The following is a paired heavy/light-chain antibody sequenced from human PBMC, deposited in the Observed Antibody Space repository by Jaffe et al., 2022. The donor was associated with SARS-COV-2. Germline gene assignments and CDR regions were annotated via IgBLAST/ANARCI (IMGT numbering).Heavy chain of an antibody. J-gene: IGHJ5*02. CDR3: AREEQYYESGNYWFWFDP. V-gene: IGHV3-7*01. Sequence: EVQLVESGGGLVQPGGSLRLSCAASGFTFSNNWMTWVRQAPGRGLEWVANIKQDGSEKNYVDSVKGRFTISRDNAKNSLYLQMNSLGAEDTAVYFCAREEQYYESGNYWFWFDPWGQGTLVTVSS. D-gene: IGHD3-10*01. CDR1: GFTFSNNW. CDR2: IKQDGSEK.
Light chain of an antibody. CDR2: AAS. V-gene: IGKV1-39*01. CDR1: QSIGTF. CDR3: QQSYNTPRT. J-gene: IGKJ1*01. Sequence: DIQMTQSPSSLVASVGDRVTIACRASQSIGTFLNWYQQKPREAPKLLIYAASSLQSGVPSRFSGSGSGTDFTLTISSLQPEDFATYYCQQSYNTPRTFGQGTKVEIK.